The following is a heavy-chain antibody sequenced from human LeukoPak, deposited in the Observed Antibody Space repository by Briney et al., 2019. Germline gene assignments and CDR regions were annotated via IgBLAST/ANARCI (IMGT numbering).Heavy chain of an antibody. CDR3: ARSDYYDSSGPFDY. V-gene: IGHV1-69*04. J-gene: IGHJ4*02. D-gene: IGHD3-22*01. CDR2: IIPILGIA. Sequence: SVTVSCKASGGTFSSYAISWVRQAPGQGLEWMGRIIPILGIANYAQKFQGRVTITADKSTSTAYMELSSLRSEDTAVYYCARSDYYDSSGPFDYWGQGTLVTVSS. CDR1: GGTFSSYA.